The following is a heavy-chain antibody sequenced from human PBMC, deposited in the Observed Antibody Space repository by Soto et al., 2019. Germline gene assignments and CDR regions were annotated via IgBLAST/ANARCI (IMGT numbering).Heavy chain of an antibody. CDR1: GFTFSSYG. D-gene: IGHD2-15*01. CDR3: AKDGLRPGSRIY. V-gene: IGHV3-30*02. CDR2: IWYDGSNK. J-gene: IGHJ4*02. Sequence: PGGSLRLSCAASGFTFSSYGMHWVRQAPGKGLEWVAVIWYDGSNKYYADSVKGRFTISRDNSKNTLYLQMNSLRAEDTAVYYCAKDGLRPGSRIYWGQGTLVTVSS.